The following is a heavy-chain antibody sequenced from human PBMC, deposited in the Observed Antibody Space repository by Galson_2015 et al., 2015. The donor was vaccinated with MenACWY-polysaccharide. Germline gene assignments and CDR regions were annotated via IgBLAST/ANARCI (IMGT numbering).Heavy chain of an antibody. CDR1: GGSISTGSSY. J-gene: IGHJ5*02. CDR2: IHSRGST. V-gene: IGHV4-61*02. CDR3: GRSLGSTDSPSHTGRDVDRRFDP. Sequence: TLSLTCSVSGGSISTGSSYWTWIRQPAGKGLEWIGRIHSRGSTDYSPSLKSRVTISTDTSRNQLSLKLSSVTAADTAVYYCGRSLGSTDSPSHTGRDVDRRFDPWGKGTLVTVSS. D-gene: IGHD1-14*01.